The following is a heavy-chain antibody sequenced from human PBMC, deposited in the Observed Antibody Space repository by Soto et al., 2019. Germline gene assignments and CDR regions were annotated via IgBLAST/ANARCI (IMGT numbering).Heavy chain of an antibody. J-gene: IGHJ3*02. V-gene: IGHV3-48*01. D-gene: IGHD3-10*01. CDR3: ARDRVLLWFGESQDAFDI. CDR2: ISSSSSTI. CDR1: GFTFSSYS. Sequence: GGSLRLSCAASGFTFSSYSMNWVRQAPGKGLEWVSYISSSSSTIYYADSVKGRFTISRDNAKNSLYLQMNSLRAEDTAVYYCARDRVLLWFGESQDAFDIWGQGTMVTVSS.